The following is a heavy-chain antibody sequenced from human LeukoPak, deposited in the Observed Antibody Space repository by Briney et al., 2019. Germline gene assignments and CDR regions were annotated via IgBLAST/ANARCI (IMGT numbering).Heavy chain of an antibody. V-gene: IGHV3-21*01. CDR2: ISSSSSYK. D-gene: IGHD2-15*01. J-gene: IGHJ4*01. CDR3: ARINDIDNSYHLDF. Sequence: GGSLRLSCAASGFTFSDYSFNWVRQAPGKGLEWVSSISSSSSYKYYADSLKGRFTISRDDAKNSLYLQVNSLRAEDTAVYYCARINDIDNSYHLDFWGHGTLVTVSS. CDR1: GFTFSDYS.